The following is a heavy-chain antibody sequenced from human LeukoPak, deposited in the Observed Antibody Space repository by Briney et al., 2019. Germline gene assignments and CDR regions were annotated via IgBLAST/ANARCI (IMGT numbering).Heavy chain of an antibody. D-gene: IGHD3/OR15-3a*01. CDR2: IYHSGST. CDR1: GYSISSGYY. CDR3: ARDLDFSQNWFDP. V-gene: IGHV4-38-2*02. Sequence: SETLSLTCTVSGYSISSGYYWGWIRQPPGKGLEWIGSIYHSGSTYYNPSLKSRDTISVDTSKNQFSLKLSSVTAADTAVYYCARDLDFSQNWFDPWGREPWSPSPQ. J-gene: IGHJ5*02.